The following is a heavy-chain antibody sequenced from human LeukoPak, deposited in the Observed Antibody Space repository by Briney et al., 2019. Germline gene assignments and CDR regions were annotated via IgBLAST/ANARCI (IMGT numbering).Heavy chain of an antibody. D-gene: IGHD6-13*01. V-gene: IGHV1-69*13. CDR3: ARDSHYLSCSWPYFDY. CDR1: GGTFSSYA. J-gene: IGHJ4*02. CDR2: IIPIFGTA. Sequence: ASVKVSCKASGGTFSSYAISWVRQAPGQGLEWMGGIIPIFGTANYAQKFQGRVTITADESTSTAYMELSSLRSEDTAVYYCARDSHYLSCSWPYFDYWGQGTLVTVSS.